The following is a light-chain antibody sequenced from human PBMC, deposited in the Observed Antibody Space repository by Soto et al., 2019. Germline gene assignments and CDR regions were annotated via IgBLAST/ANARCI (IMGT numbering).Light chain of an antibody. Sequence: QSALTQPASVSGSPGQSITISCTGTSSDVGGYNYVSWYQQHQGKAPKLMIYEVSNRPSGVSNRFSGSKSGNTASLTISGLQAEDDADYYCSSYTSSSTRVFGGGTKLTVL. V-gene: IGLV2-14*01. CDR3: SSYTSSSTRV. J-gene: IGLJ3*02. CDR2: EVS. CDR1: SSDVGGYNY.